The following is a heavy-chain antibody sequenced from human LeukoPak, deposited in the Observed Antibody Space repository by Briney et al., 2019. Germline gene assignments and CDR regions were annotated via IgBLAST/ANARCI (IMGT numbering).Heavy chain of an antibody. CDR3: ARDLGIAATTDY. V-gene: IGHV4-30-4*01. CDR1: GGSISSGDYY. J-gene: IGHJ4*02. CDR2: IYYSGST. Sequence: PSENLSLTCTVSGGSISSGDYYWSWIRQPPGKGLEWIGYIYYSGSTYYNPSLKSRVTISVDTSKNQFSLKLSSVTAADTAVYYCARDLGIAATTDYWGQGTLVTVSS. D-gene: IGHD6-13*01.